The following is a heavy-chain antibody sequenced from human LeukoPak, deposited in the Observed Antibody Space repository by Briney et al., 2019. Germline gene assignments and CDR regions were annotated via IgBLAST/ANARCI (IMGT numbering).Heavy chain of an antibody. CDR3: ARVWWRVGATNYYYYYMDV. CDR2: ISGSGGST. J-gene: IGHJ6*03. CDR1: GFTFSSYA. V-gene: IGHV3-23*01. D-gene: IGHD1-26*01. Sequence: PGGSLRLSCAASGFTFSSYAMSWVRQAPGKGLEWVSAISGSGGSTYYADSVKGRFTISRDNSKNTLDLQMNSLRAEDTAVYYCARVWWRVGATNYYYYYMDVWGKGTTVTVSS.